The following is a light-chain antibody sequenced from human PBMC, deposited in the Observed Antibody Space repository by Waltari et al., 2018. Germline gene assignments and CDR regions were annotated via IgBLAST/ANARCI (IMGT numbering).Light chain of an antibody. CDR2: DVS. J-gene: IGLJ2*01. V-gene: IGLV2-14*03. CDR1: SNDIGANDC. Sequence: QSVLTQPASVAGSPGLSISTPCPGTSNDIGANDCVSWYQQHPGRAPQLVIYDVSVRPSGVSIRFSGSKSGNTASLTISGLQAEEEALYYCSSYTLTNPVVFGGGTKLTVL. CDR3: SSYTLTNPVV.